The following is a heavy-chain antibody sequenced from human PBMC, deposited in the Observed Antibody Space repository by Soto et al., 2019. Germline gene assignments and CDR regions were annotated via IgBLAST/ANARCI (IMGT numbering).Heavy chain of an antibody. CDR2: ISYDGSNK. Sequence: QVQLVESGGGVVQPGRSLRLSCAASGFTFSSYAMHWVRQAPGKGLEWVAVISYDGSNKYYADSVKGRFTISRDNSKNTLYLQMNSLRAEDTAVYYCARDKVVGAGEDYFDYWGQGTLVTVSS. D-gene: IGHD1-26*01. J-gene: IGHJ4*02. CDR3: ARDKVVGAGEDYFDY. CDR1: GFTFSSYA. V-gene: IGHV3-30-3*01.